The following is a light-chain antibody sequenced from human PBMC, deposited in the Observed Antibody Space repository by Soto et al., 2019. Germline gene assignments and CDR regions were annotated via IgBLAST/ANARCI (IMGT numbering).Light chain of an antibody. CDR3: SSWDDSRNGVV. V-gene: IGLV1-40*01. CDR1: SSNIGAGFD. CDR2: GNN. J-gene: IGLJ2*01. Sequence: QSVLTQPPSVSGAPGQRVTISCTGSSSNIGAGFDVHWYHQIAGTAPKLLIYGNNQRPSGVPDRFSGSKSGASASLAISGLQSEDEADYYCSSWDDSRNGVVFGGGTQLTVL.